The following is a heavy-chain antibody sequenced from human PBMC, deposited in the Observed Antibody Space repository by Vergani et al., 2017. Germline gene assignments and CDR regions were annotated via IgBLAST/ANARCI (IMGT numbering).Heavy chain of an antibody. Sequence: QVQLVESGGGVVQPGRSLRLSCAASGFTFSSYTMHWVRQAPGKGLEWVAVISYDGSNKYYADSVKGRFTISRDNSKSTLYLQMNSLRAEDTAVYYCARDGYDILTGYYNLLDYWGQGTLVTVSS. V-gene: IGHV3-30-3*01. CDR3: ARDGYDILTGYYNLLDY. CDR1: GFTFSSYT. D-gene: IGHD3-9*01. CDR2: ISYDGSNK. J-gene: IGHJ4*02.